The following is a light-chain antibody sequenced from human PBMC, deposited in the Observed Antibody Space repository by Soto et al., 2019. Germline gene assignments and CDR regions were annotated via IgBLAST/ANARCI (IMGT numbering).Light chain of an antibody. Sequence: QSALTQPPSASGSPGQSVTISCTGTRNDVGGYRYVSWYQQHPGKAPKLMIYEVSKRPSGVPDRFSGSKSGNTASLTVSGLQAEDEADYYCSSYAGSHVVFGGGTKLTVL. CDR2: EVS. CDR1: RNDVGGYRY. CDR3: SSYAGSHVV. V-gene: IGLV2-8*01. J-gene: IGLJ2*01.